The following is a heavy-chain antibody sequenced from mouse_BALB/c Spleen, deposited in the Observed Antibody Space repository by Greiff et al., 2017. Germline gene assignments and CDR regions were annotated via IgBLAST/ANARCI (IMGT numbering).Heavy chain of an antibody. CDR1: GYTFTDYN. Sequence: EVQLQQSGPELVKPGASVKIPCKASGYTFTDYNMDWVKQSHGKSLEWIGDINPNNGGTIYNQKFKGKATLTVDKSSSTAYMELRSLTSEDTAVYYCARNLLWYFDVWGAGTTVTVSS. D-gene: IGHD2-1*01. CDR2: INPNNGGT. CDR3: ARNLLWYFDV. V-gene: IGHV1-18*01. J-gene: IGHJ1*01.